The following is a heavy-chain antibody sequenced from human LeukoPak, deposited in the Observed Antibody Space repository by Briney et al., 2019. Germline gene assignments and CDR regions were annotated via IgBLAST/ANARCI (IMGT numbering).Heavy chain of an antibody. CDR3: GSGYSYGYDY. CDR1: GYSISSGYY. Sequence: PSETLSLTCTVSGYSISSGYYWGWIRQPPGKGLEWIGSIYYSGSTYYNPSLKSRVTISVDTSKNQFSLKLSSVTAADTAVYYCGSGYSYGYDYWGQGTLVTVSS. D-gene: IGHD5-18*01. J-gene: IGHJ4*02. V-gene: IGHV4-38-2*02. CDR2: IYYSGST.